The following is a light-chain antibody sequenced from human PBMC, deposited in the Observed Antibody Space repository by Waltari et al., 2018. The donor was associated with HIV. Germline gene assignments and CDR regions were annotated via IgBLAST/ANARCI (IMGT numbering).Light chain of an antibody. CDR1: SSNIGADYD. CDR3: QSHDRGLSGSV. Sequence: QSVLTQPPSVSGAPGQRVTISCTGSSSNIGADYDVHWYQQFPGTAPKLLIYDNNNRPSGVPDRFSGSRSGTSASLVITGLQAEDEADYHCQSHDRGLSGSVFGGGTKLTVL. CDR2: DNN. J-gene: IGLJ3*02. V-gene: IGLV1-40*01.